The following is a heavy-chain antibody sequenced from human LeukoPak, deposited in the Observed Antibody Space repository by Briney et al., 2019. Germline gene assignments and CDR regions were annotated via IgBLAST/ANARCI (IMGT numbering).Heavy chain of an antibody. CDR2: IYYSGST. CDR3: ARDDYSNSYYYYYMDV. J-gene: IGHJ6*03. CDR1: GGSFSSYY. D-gene: IGHD4-11*01. V-gene: IGHV4-39*07. Sequence: PSETLSLTCAVYGGSFSSYYWGWIRQPPGKGLEWIGSIYYSGSTYYNPSLKSRVTISVDTSKNQFSLKLSSVTAADTAVYYCARDDYSNSYYYYYMDVWGKGTTVTVSS.